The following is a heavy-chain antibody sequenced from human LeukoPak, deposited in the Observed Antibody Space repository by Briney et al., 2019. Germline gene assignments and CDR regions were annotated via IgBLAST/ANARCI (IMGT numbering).Heavy chain of an antibody. D-gene: IGHD3-16*02. CDR2: MNPNSGNT. CDR1: GYTFTSYD. Sequence: ASVKVSCKASGYTFTSYDINWVRQATGQGLEWMGWMNPNSGNTGYAQKFQGRVTMTRNTSISTAYMELSSLRSEDTAVYYCARVVGYDYVWGSYRFDDYWGQGTLVTVYS. J-gene: IGHJ4*02. CDR3: ARVVGYDYVWGSYRFDDY. V-gene: IGHV1-8*01.